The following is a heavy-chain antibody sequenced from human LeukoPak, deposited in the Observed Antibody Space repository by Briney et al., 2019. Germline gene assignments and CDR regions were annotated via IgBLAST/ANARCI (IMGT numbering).Heavy chain of an antibody. CDR1: GFSISSSA. CDR2: ISGSGGST. J-gene: IGHJ4*02. D-gene: IGHD6-13*01. CDR3: AKGGSYSSSRYVDY. V-gene: IGHV3-23*01. Sequence: GGSLRLSCAASGFSISSSAMNWVRQAPGKGLEWVSAISGSGGSTYYADSVKGRFTISRDNSKNTLYLQMNSLRAEDTAVYYCAKGGSYSSSRYVDYWGQGTLVTVSS.